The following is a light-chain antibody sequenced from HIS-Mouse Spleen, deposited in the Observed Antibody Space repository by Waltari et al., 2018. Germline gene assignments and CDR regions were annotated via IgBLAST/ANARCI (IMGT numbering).Light chain of an antibody. CDR3: SSYTSSSSWV. CDR2: KVS. CDR1: SSDVGGYKY. V-gene: IGLV2-14*01. Sequence: QSALTQPASVSGSPGQSITISCTGTSSDVGGYKYVSWYQQPPGKAPKLMICKVSNRPYWVSNRISGSKSGNTASLTISGLQAEDEADYYCSSYTSSSSWVFGGGTKLTVL. J-gene: IGLJ3*02.